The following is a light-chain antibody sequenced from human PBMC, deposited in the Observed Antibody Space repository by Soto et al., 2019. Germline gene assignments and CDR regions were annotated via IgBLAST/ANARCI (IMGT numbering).Light chain of an antibody. Sequence: DIVMTQSPDSLAVSLGERATINCRSSQNVLYNSNNKNYLAWYQQKPGQPPKLLIYWASTRESGVPDRFSGGGSGTAFTPTISSLQAEDVAVYYCQQYDSLPRTFGGGTKVEIK. CDR2: WAS. CDR1: QNVLYNSNNKNY. CDR3: QQYDSLPRT. J-gene: IGKJ4*02. V-gene: IGKV4-1*01.